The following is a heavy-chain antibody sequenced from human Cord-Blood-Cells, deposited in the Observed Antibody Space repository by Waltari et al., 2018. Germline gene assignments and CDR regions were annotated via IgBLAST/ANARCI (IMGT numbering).Heavy chain of an antibody. Sequence: QVQLQQWGAGLLKPSETLSLTCAVYGGSFSGYYWSWIRQPPGKGLEWIGEINHSGSTNYNPSLKSRVTISVDTSKNQFSLKLSSVTAADTAVYYGARGLSYDSSGYYYWGQGTLVTVSS. J-gene: IGHJ4*02. D-gene: IGHD3-22*01. CDR3: ARGLSYDSSGYYY. CDR1: GGSFSGYY. V-gene: IGHV4-34*01. CDR2: INHSGST.